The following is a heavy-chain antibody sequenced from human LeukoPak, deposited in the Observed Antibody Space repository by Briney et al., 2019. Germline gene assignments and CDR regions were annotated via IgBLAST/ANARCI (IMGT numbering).Heavy chain of an antibody. D-gene: IGHD4-17*01. CDR2: ISSSGGTI. CDR3: AREDPGHYGDYGNYYYYGMDV. V-gene: IGHV3-48*03. CDR1: GFTFSSYE. Sequence: PGGSLRLSCAASGFTFSSYEMNWVRQAPGKGLEWVSYISSSGGTIYYADSVKGRFTISRDNAKNSLYLQMNSLRAEDTAVYYCAREDPGHYGDYGNYYYYGMDVWGQGTTVTVSS. J-gene: IGHJ6*02.